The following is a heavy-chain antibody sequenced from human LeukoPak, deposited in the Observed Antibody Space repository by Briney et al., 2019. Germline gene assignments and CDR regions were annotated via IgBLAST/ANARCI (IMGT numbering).Heavy chain of an antibody. CDR3: ARRSAAKDAFDI. J-gene: IGHJ3*02. Sequence: GGSLRLSCAASGFTFSNSWISWVRQAPGKGLEWVANIKQDGSEKYYVDSVKGRFTISRDNAKNSVYLQMNSLRAEDTAVYYCARRSAAKDAFDIWGQGTMVTVSS. CDR2: IKQDGSEK. CDR1: GFTFSNSW. V-gene: IGHV3-7*01. D-gene: IGHD6-25*01.